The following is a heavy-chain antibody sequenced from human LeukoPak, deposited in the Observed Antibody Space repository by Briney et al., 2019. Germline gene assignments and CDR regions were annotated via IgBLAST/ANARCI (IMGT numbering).Heavy chain of an antibody. D-gene: IGHD6-19*01. J-gene: IGHJ4*02. CDR3: ARAPTPIIAVAGSFDY. V-gene: IGHV6-1*01. CDR2: TYYRSKWYN. Sequence: SQTLSLTCAISGDSVSNNSAAWNWIRQSPSRGLEWLGRTYYRSKWYNDYAVSVKSRITINPDTSKNQFSLQVNSVTPEDTAVYYCARAPTPIIAVAGSFDYWGQGTLVTVS. CDR1: GDSVSNNSAA.